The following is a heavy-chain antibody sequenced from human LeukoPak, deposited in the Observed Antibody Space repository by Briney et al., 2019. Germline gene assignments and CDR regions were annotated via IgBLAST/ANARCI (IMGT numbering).Heavy chain of an antibody. V-gene: IGHV3-23*01. Sequence: GGSLRLSCAASGFTFSNNAMSWVRQTPGKGLEWVSSTTTSAETWYADSVKGRFTTSRDTSKSTLFLHLSNLRPEDTAIYFCARDQGPDYAPVGSATHAYWGQGTLVAVPS. CDR1: GFTFSNNA. D-gene: IGHD2-2*01. CDR2: TTTSAET. CDR3: ARDQGPDYAPVGSATHAY. J-gene: IGHJ4*02.